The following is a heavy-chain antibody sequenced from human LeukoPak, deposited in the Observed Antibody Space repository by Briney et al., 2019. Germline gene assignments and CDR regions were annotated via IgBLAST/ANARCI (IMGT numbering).Heavy chain of an antibody. J-gene: IGHJ4*02. CDR1: GFTFSSYA. V-gene: IGHV3-15*01. D-gene: IGHD1-1*01. Sequence: PGGSLRLSCAASGFTFSSYAMSWVRQAPGKGLEWVGRIKSKTDGGTTDYAAPVKGRFTISRDDSKNTLYLQMNSLKTEDTAVYYCTTEEENWKATSHWGQGTLVTVSS. CDR2: IKSKTDGGTT. CDR3: TTEEENWKATSH.